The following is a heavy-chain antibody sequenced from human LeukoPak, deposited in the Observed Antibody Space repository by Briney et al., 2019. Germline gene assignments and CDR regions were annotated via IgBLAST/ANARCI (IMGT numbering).Heavy chain of an antibody. D-gene: IGHD6-19*01. CDR2: ISGSGCST. Sequence: PGGSLRLSCAASGFTFSSYAMSWVRQAPGKGLDWVSAISGSGCSTYYADSVKCRFTISRDNSKNTLYLQMNSLRAEDTAVYYCAKDRAVAGLRRGGEYYFDYWGQGTLVTVSS. J-gene: IGHJ4*02. CDR1: GFTFSSYA. CDR3: AKDRAVAGLRRGGEYYFDY. V-gene: IGHV3-23*01.